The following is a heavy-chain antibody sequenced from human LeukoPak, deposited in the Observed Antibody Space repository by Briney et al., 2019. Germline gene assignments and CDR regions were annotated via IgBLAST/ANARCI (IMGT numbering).Heavy chain of an antibody. CDR2: ISYDGSNK. D-gene: IGHD3-16*01. Sequence: GGSLRLSCAASGFTFSSYGMHWVRQAPGMGLEWVAIISYDGSNKYYADSVKGRFTISRDNSRNTLYLQMNSLRAEDTALYYCAKVRVDAYVSPNDYWGQGTLVTVSS. CDR1: GFTFSSYG. CDR3: AKVRVDAYVSPNDY. J-gene: IGHJ4*02. V-gene: IGHV3-30*18.